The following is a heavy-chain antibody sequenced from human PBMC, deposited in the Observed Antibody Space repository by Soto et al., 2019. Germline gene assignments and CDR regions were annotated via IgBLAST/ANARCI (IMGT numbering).Heavy chain of an antibody. CDR3: ARDRSFHDS. V-gene: IGHV3-7*04. D-gene: IGHD1-26*01. CDR1: GFSFSYYW. J-gene: IGHJ4*02. CDR2: IKQDGSEK. Sequence: EVQLVESGGGLVQPGGSLRLSCAASGFSFSYYWMNWVRQAPGKGLEWVANIKQDGSEKYYVDSVKGRFTISRDNAKNSLFLQMNSLRAEDTAVYYCARDRSFHDSWGQGTLVTVSS.